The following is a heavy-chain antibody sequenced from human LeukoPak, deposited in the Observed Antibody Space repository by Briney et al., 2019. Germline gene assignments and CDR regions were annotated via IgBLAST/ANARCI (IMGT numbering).Heavy chain of an antibody. CDR1: GGSISSSSYY. CDR2: IYYSGST. V-gene: IGHV4-39*01. CDR3: ARRKYSSGWYDY. J-gene: IGHJ4*02. D-gene: IGHD6-19*01. Sequence: KPSEALSLTCTVSGGSISSSSYYWGWIRQPPGKGLEWIGSIYYSGSTYYNPSLKSRVTISVDTSKNQFSLKLSSVTAADTAVYYCARRKYSSGWYDYWGQGTLVTVFS.